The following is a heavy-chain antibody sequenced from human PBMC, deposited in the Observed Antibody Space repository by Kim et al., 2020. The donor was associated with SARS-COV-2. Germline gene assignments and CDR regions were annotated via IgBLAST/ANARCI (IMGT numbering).Heavy chain of an antibody. V-gene: IGHV4-31*03. CDR1: GGSISSGGYY. J-gene: IGHJ6*02. CDR3: AGDSSTAKGYCSGGSCYGMDV. CDR2: IYYSGST. Sequence: SETLSLTCTVSGGSISSGGYYWSWIRQHPGKGLEWIGYIYYSGSTYYNPSLKSRVTISVDTSKNQFSLKLSSVTAADTAVYYCAGDSSTAKGYCSGGSCYGMDVWGQGTTVTVSS. D-gene: IGHD2-15*01.